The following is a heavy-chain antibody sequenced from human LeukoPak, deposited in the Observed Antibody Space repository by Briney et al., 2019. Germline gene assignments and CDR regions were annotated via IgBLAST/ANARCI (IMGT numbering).Heavy chain of an antibody. D-gene: IGHD3-9*01. CDR2: ISYDGSNK. CDR3: AKDSTDILTGSYYYYYYMDV. Sequence: GGSLRLSCAASGFTFSSYGMHWVRQAPGKGLEWVAVISYDGSNKYYADSVKGRFTISRDNSKNTLYLQMNSLRAEDTAVYYCAKDSTDILTGSYYYYYYMDVWGKGTTVTVSS. V-gene: IGHV3-30*18. CDR1: GFTFSSYG. J-gene: IGHJ6*03.